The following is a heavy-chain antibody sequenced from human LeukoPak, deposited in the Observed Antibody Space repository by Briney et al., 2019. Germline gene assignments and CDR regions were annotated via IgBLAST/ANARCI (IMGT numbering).Heavy chain of an antibody. Sequence: SETLSLTCGVSGGSVSSYSWSWIRQPPGKGLEWIGEINPVGLTNYNPSLKSRVTISADTSKSQFSLHVTSVTAADTAVYYCASGGHMSHDAFDIWGQGTMVTVSS. CDR1: GGSVSSYS. CDR2: INPVGLT. CDR3: ASGGHMSHDAFDI. J-gene: IGHJ3*02. V-gene: IGHV4-34*01.